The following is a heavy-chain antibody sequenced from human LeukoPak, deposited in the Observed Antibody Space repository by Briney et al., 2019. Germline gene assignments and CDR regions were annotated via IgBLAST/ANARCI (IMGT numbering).Heavy chain of an antibody. D-gene: IGHD3-22*01. CDR3: AKDTVVVANYGMDV. Sequence: GGSLRPSCAASGFTFSSYGMHWVRQAPGKGLEWVAVISYDGSNKYYADSVKGRFTISRDNSKNTLYLQMNSLRAEDTAVYYCAKDTVVVANYGMDVWGQGATVTVSS. CDR2: ISYDGSNK. CDR1: GFTFSSYG. V-gene: IGHV3-30*18. J-gene: IGHJ6*02.